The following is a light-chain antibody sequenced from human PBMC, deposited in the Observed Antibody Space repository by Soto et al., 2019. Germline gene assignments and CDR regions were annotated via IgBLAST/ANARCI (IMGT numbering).Light chain of an antibody. CDR1: QDISNY. V-gene: IGKV1-33*01. Sequence: DIQMTQSPSSLSASVGDRVTITCQASQDISNYLNWSQQKPGKAPKLLIYDASNLETGVPSRFSGSGSGTDFTFTISSLQPEAIATYYCQLYDTLPRYTFGQGTKLEIK. J-gene: IGKJ2*01. CDR3: QLYDTLPRYT. CDR2: DAS.